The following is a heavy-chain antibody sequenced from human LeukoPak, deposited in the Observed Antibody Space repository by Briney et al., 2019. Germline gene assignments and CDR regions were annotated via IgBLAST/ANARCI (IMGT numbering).Heavy chain of an antibody. CDR1: GVSISYNY. CDR2: IFYTGTT. CDR3: ARQHGGNYLDF. Sequence: SETLSLTCTVSGVSISYNYWSWIRQPPGKGPEWIGQIFYTGTTEYNPSLKSRVSMSLDTSKNQFSLRLSSVTAGDTAVYYCARQHGGNYLDFWGQGTLVTVSS. V-gene: IGHV4-59*01. J-gene: IGHJ4*02. D-gene: IGHD4-23*01.